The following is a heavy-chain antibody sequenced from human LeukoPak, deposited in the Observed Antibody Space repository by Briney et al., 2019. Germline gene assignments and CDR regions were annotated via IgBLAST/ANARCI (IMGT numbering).Heavy chain of an antibody. CDR3: ARGPYPQLLFDY. D-gene: IGHD6-13*01. V-gene: IGHV4-59*01. CDR2: IYYSGST. J-gene: IGHJ4*02. CDR1: GGSTSNYH. Sequence: PSETLSLTCTVSGGSTSNYHWSWIRQPPGKGLEWIGYIYYSGSTNYNPSLMSRVTISVDTSKNQFSLKLSSVTAADTAVYYCARGPYPQLLFDYWGQGTLVIVSS.